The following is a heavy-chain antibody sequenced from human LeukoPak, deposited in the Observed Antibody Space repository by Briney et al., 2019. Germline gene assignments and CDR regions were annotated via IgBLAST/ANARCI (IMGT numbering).Heavy chain of an antibody. V-gene: IGHV3-49*04. CDR2: IRSKAYGGTT. Sequence: GGSLRLSCTASGFTFGDYAMSWVRQAPGKGLEWVGFIRSKAYGGTTEYAASVKGRSTISRDDSKSIAYLQMNSLKTEDTAVYYCTREVVAASNWFDPWGQGTLVTVSS. D-gene: IGHD2-15*01. J-gene: IGHJ5*02. CDR3: TREVVAASNWFDP. CDR1: GFTFGDYA.